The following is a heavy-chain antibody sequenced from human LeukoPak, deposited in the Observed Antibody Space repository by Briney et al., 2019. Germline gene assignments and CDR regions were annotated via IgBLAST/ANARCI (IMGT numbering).Heavy chain of an antibody. CDR3: ARDLDGIAVAGTNGLGFFDY. CDR2: MNPSGGST. Sequence: ASVKVSCKASGYTFTSYYMHWVRQAPGQGLEWMGIMNPSGGSTSYAQKFKGRVTMTRDTSTSTVYMELSSLRSEDTAVYYCARDLDGIAVAGTNGLGFFDYWGQGTLVTVSS. D-gene: IGHD6-19*01. J-gene: IGHJ4*02. V-gene: IGHV1-46*03. CDR1: GYTFTSYY.